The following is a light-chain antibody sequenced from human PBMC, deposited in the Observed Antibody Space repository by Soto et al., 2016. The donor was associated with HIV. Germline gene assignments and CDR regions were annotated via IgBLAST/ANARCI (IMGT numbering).Light chain of an antibody. CDR1: QSISTY. CDR2: DAS. CDR3: QQSSRTPRT. V-gene: IGKV1-39*01. J-gene: IGKJ1*01. Sequence: DIQMTQSPSSLSLSIGDRVSITCRASQSISTYLHWYQQKPGRAPKFLIYDASSLQSGVPSRSSGRGSGTDFTLTISDLQHEDLATYYCQQSSRTPRTFGQGTKVEI.